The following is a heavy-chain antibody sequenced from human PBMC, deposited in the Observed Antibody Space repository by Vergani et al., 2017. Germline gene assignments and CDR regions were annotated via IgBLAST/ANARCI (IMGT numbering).Heavy chain of an antibody. CDR1: GGSVSSGSYY. D-gene: IGHD6-19*01. Sequence: QVQLQESGPGLVKPSETLSLTCTVSGGSVSSGSYYWSWIRQPPGKGLEWIGYIYYSGSTNYNPSLKSRVTISRDNAKNSLYLQMNSLRAEDTAVYYCARERDSIAVDDYWGQGTLVTVSS. CDR3: ARERDSIAVDDY. V-gene: IGHV4-61*01. CDR2: IYYSGST. J-gene: IGHJ4*02.